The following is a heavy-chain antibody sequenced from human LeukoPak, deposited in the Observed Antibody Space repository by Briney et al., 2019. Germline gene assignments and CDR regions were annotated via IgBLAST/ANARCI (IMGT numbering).Heavy chain of an antibody. CDR3: ASPGAAAANGMDV. CDR1: GFTFSSYA. D-gene: IGHD6-13*01. Sequence: GGSLRLSCAASGFTFSSYAMSWVRQAPGKGLEWVSAISGSGGSTYYADSVKGRFTTSRDNSKNTLYLQMNSLRAEDTAVYYCASPGAAAANGMDVWGQGTTVTVSS. V-gene: IGHV3-23*01. CDR2: ISGSGGST. J-gene: IGHJ6*02.